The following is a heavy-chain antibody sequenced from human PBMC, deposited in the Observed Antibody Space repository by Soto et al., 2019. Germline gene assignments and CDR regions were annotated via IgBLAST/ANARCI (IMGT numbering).Heavy chain of an antibody. V-gene: IGHV3-15*01. J-gene: IGHJ4*02. CDR2: IKSKTDGGTT. D-gene: IGHD3-3*01. CDR3: TTDPSITIFGVAHDY. Sequence: AETLTLTCAASGVTISNGWFCWVRQAPRKGLEWVGRIKSKTDGGTTDYAAPVKGRLTISRDDSKNTLYLQMNSLKTEDTAVYYCTTDPSITIFGVAHDYWGQGTLVTVSS. CDR1: GVTISNGW.